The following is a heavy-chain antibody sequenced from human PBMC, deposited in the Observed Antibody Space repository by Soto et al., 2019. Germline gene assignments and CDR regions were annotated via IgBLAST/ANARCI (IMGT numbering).Heavy chain of an antibody. J-gene: IGHJ3*02. V-gene: IGHV4-31*03. D-gene: IGHD7-27*01. CDR3: ASAVKLGDAFDI. Sequence: SETLSLTCTVSGGSISSGGYYWSWIRQHPGKGLEWIGYIYYSGSTYYNPSLKSRVTISVDTSKNQFSLKLSSVTAADTAVYYCASAVKLGDAFDIWGQGTMVTVSS. CDR1: GGSISSGGYY. CDR2: IYYSGST.